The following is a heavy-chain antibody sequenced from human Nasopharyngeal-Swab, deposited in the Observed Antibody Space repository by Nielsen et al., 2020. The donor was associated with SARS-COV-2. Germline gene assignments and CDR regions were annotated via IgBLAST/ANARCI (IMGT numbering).Heavy chain of an antibody. CDR2: ISGSGAST. D-gene: IGHD6-19*01. Sequence: GESLKISCGTSGFTFGTFAMGWVRQASGKGLEWVSVISGSGASTYYGDSVKGRFVISRDNSKNNLHLQMNNLKVEDAAIYYCVKKGQQWLADDAFDTWGQGTLVTISS. CDR3: VKKGQQWLADDAFDT. J-gene: IGHJ3*02. V-gene: IGHV3-23*02. CDR1: GFTFGTFA.